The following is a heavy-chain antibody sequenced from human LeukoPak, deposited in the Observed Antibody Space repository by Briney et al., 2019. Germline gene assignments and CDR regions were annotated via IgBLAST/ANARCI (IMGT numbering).Heavy chain of an antibody. CDR1: GGSIFSSSYY. V-gene: IGHV4-39*07. J-gene: IGHJ5*02. Sequence: SETLSLTCTVSGGSIFSSSYYWGWIRQPPGKGLEWIGSIYYSGSTYYNPSLKSRVTISVDTSKNQFSLRLSSVTAADTAVYYCATEGENWFDPWGQGTLVTVSS. CDR3: ATEGENWFDP. CDR2: IYYSGST.